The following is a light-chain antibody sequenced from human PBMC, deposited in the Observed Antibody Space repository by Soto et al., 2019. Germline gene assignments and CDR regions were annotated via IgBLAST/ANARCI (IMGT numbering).Light chain of an antibody. CDR2: VTN. CDR1: SSNIGAGYD. Sequence: QSVLTQPPSVSGAPGQRVTISCTGSSSNIGAGYDVHWYQQLPGTAPKLLIYVTNNRPSGVPDRFSGSKSGTSASLAITGLRAEDEADYYCQTYDSSLRGSIFGGGTQLTVL. CDR3: QTYDSSLRGSI. J-gene: IGLJ2*01. V-gene: IGLV1-40*01.